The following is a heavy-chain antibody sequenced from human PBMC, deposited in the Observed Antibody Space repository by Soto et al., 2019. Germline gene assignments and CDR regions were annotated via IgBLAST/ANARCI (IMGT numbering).Heavy chain of an antibody. D-gene: IGHD3-3*01. CDR2: ISPYNDNT. CDR3: ARDLVSGSDFWRAYNGGYFDY. J-gene: IGHJ4*02. CDR1: GYTFRNYG. Sequence: QVQLVQSGAEVKRPGASVKVSCKASGYTFRNYGITWVRQAPGQGLEWMAWISPYNDNTNYAQDLQGRVTMTTDTSTSAAYMELRSLTSEDTAMYYCARDLVSGSDFWRAYNGGYFDYWGQGTLVTVSS. V-gene: IGHV1-18*01.